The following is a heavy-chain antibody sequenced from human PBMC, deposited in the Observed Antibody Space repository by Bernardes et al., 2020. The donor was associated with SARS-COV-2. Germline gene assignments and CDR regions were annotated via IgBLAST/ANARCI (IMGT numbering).Heavy chain of an antibody. CDR2: ISSSSNYI. J-gene: IGHJ4*02. CDR3: ARDLAQQYYESSGYYGPPAWVY. CDR1: GISFSDYG. D-gene: IGHD3-22*01. Sequence: GGSLRLSCAASGISFSDYGVNWVRQAPGKGLEWVSSISSSSNYIYYADSVKGRFTISRDNSKKSLYLQMNSLRAEDTAVYYCARDLAQQYYESSGYYGPPAWVYWGQGTPVTVSS. V-gene: IGHV3-21*01.